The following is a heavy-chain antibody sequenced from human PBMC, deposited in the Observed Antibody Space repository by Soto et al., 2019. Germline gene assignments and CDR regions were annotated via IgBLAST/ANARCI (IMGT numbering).Heavy chain of an antibody. CDR3: AKYSGSYPVYNGLSL. J-gene: IGHJ6*02. V-gene: IGHV3-23*01. Sequence: EVQLLESGGGLVQPGGSLRLSCAASGFPFSTSAMNWVRQAPGKGLEWVSIISASSDAAYYAESVKGWFASSRDNSKNTLYLQMNSLRAEDTAVYYCAKYSGSYPVYNGLSLWGQGTTVTVS. CDR1: GFPFSTSA. D-gene: IGHD1-26*01. CDR2: ISASSDAA.